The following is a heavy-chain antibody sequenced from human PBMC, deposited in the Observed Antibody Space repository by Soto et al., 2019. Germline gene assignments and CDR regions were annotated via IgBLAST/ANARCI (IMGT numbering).Heavy chain of an antibody. CDR3: AKATATGGGAFDI. CDR1: GFICSSYD. J-gene: IGHJ3*02. CDR2: ILVDGRT. V-gene: IGHV3-23*01. Sequence: GGSLRLSCAASGFICSSYDMSWVRQAPGKGLEWVSTILVDGRTFYVDSVKGRFTISRDSSQNTVYLQMNSLTAGDTALYYGAKATATGGGAFDICGQGTMVTVSS. D-gene: IGHD2-8*02.